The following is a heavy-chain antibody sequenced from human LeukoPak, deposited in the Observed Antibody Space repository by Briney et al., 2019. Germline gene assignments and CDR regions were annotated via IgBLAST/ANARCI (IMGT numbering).Heavy chain of an antibody. CDR2: IIPIFGTA. CDR1: GGTFSSYA. D-gene: IGHD3-10*01. CDR3: AREKVTMVRGVIRRTRFDP. J-gene: IGHJ5*02. V-gene: IGHV1-69*13. Sequence: ASVKVSCKASGGTFSSYAISWVRQAPGQGLEWMGGIIPIFGTANYAQKFQGRVTITADESTSTAYMELSSLRSEDTAVYYCAREKVTMVRGVIRRTRFDPWGQGTLVTVSS.